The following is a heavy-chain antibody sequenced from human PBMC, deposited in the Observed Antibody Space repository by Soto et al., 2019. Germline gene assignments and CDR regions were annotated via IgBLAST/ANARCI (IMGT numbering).Heavy chain of an antibody. Sequence: EVQLVESGGGLIQPGGSLRLSCAASGFTVSSNYMSWVRQAPGKGLEWVSVIYSGGSTYYADSVKGRFTISRDNSKNTLYLQMNSLRAEDTAVYYCAIMGVIAAAGYPYYYYYGMDVWGQGTTVTVSS. CDR1: GFTVSSNY. CDR3: AIMGVIAAAGYPYYYYYGMDV. CDR2: IYSGGST. D-gene: IGHD6-13*01. J-gene: IGHJ6*02. V-gene: IGHV3-53*01.